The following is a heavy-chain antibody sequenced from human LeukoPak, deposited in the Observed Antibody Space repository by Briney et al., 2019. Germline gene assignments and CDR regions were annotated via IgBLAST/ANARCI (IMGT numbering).Heavy chain of an antibody. CDR3: ARLWSFDY. V-gene: IGHV4-34*01. CDR2: INHSGST. D-gene: IGHD3-10*01. J-gene: IGHJ4*02. Sequence: ASETLSLTCAVYGGSFSGYYWSWIRQPPGKGLEWIGEINHSGSTNYNPSLKSRVTISVDTSKNQFSLKLSSVTAADTAVYYCARLWSFDYWGQGTLVTVSS. CDR1: GGSFSGYY.